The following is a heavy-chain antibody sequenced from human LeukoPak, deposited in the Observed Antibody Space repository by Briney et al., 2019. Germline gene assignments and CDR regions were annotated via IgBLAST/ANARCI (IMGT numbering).Heavy chain of an antibody. V-gene: IGHV3-7*01. CDR3: ARREASGSGWYFYYYYGMDV. Sequence: GGSLRLSCAASGFTFSSYWMSWVRQAPGKGLEWVANIKQDGSEKYYVDSVKGRFTISRDNAKNSLYLQMNSLRAEDTAVYYCARREASGSGWYFYYYYGMDVWGQGTTVTVSS. J-gene: IGHJ6*02. CDR1: GFTFSSYW. D-gene: IGHD6-19*01. CDR2: IKQDGSEK.